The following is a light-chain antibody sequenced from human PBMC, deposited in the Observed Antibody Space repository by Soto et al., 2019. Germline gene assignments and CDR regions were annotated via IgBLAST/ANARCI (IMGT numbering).Light chain of an antibody. Sequence: EIVMTQSPAIVSVSPGEGATHSCRASQNVINNVAWYQQKPGQAPRLLIYGASNRATGIPDRFSGSGSGTDFTLTISRLEPEDFAVYYCQQYGSSGTFGQGTKVDIK. V-gene: IGKV3-20*01. J-gene: IGKJ1*01. CDR2: GAS. CDR3: QQYGSSGT. CDR1: QNVINN.